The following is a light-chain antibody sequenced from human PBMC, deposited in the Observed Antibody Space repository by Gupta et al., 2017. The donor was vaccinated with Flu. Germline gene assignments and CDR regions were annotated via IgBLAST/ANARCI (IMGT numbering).Light chain of an antibody. J-gene: IGKJ2*01. Sequence: EIVLTQSPGTLSLSPGERATLSCRASQSVGSSYLAWYQQKPGQAPRLLIYGASSRATGIPDRFSGSGSGTDFTLTISRPEPEDFAVYYCQQYGSSPTFGQGTKLEIK. CDR2: GAS. V-gene: IGKV3-20*01. CDR1: QSVGSSY. CDR3: QQYGSSPT.